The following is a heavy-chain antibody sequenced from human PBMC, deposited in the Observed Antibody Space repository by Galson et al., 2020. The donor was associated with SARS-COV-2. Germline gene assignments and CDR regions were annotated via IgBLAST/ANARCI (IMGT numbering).Heavy chain of an antibody. CDR2: IYYSGST. Sequence: ASETLSLTCTVSGGSVSSGSYYWSWIRQPPGQGLEWIGYIYYSGSTNYNPSLKSRVTISVDTSKNQFSLKLSSVTAADTAVYYCAREVYYYDSSGTRTSDAFDIWGQGTMVTVSS. CDR3: AREVYYYDSSGTRTSDAFDI. J-gene: IGHJ3*02. D-gene: IGHD3-22*01. CDR1: GGSVSSGSYY. V-gene: IGHV4-61*01.